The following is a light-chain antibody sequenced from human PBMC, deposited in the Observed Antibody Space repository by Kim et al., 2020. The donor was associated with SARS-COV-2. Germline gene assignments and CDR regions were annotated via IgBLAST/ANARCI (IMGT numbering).Light chain of an antibody. CDR2: YDV. CDR1: EIGSKS. V-gene: IGLV3-21*04. Sequence: SYELTQVPSVSVAPGKTARITCGGHEIGSKSVHWYQQRPGQAPVQFILYDVKRPSGIPERFSCSNSGDTATLTINRVEAGDEADYYCQVWDNGGDDYYVFGGGTKVTVL. J-gene: IGLJ1*01. CDR3: QVWDNGGDDYYV.